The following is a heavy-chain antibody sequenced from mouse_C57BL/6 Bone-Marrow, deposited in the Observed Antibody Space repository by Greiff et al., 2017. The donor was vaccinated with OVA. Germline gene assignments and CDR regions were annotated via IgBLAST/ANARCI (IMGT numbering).Heavy chain of an antibody. Sequence: VKLQQPGAELVKPGASVKMSCKASGYTFTSYWITWVKQRPGQGLEWIGDIYPGSGSTNYNEKFKSKATLTVDTSSSTAYMQLSSLTSEDSAVYYCARGGSYGSSFAYWGQGTLVTVSA. D-gene: IGHD1-1*01. CDR1: GYTFTSYW. V-gene: IGHV1-55*01. J-gene: IGHJ3*01. CDR2: IYPGSGST. CDR3: ARGGSYGSSFAY.